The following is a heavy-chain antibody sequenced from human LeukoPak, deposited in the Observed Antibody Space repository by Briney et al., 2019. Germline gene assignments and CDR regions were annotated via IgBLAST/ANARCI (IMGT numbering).Heavy chain of an antibody. CDR3: AKDVGSSGRGPFDI. D-gene: IGHD6-19*01. J-gene: IGHJ3*02. Sequence: GGSLRLSCAASGFTFSSYGMHWVRQAPGKGLEWVAVIWYDGSNKYYADSVKGRFTISRDNSKNTLYLQMNSLRAEDTAVYYSAKDVGSSGRGPFDIWGQGTMVTVSS. CDR1: GFTFSSYG. V-gene: IGHV3-33*06. CDR2: IWYDGSNK.